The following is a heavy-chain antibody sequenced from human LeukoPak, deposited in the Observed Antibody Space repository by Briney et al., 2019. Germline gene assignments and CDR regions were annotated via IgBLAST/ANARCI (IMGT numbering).Heavy chain of an antibody. D-gene: IGHD6-13*01. CDR3: AKVAAAKTYYFDY. V-gene: IGHV3-74*01. J-gene: IGHJ4*02. CDR1: GFTFSRYW. Sequence: GGSLRLSCAASGFTFSRYWIHWVRQTPGKGLEWVSRINPDGSTTTYADSVKGRFTISRDNSKNTLYLQMNSLRAEDTAVYYCAKVAAAKTYYFDYWGQGTLVTVSS. CDR2: INPDGSTT.